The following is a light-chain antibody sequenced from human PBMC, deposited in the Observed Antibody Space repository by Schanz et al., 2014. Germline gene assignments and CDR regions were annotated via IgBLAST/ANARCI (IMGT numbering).Light chain of an antibody. V-gene: IGKV3D-20*02. CDR3: QQRSNWPPSIT. CDR1: QSVSSSY. Sequence: EIVLTQSPATLSLSPGERATLSCRASQSVSSSYLAWYQQKPGQAPRLLIYGASSRATGIPARFSGSGSGTEFTLTISSLQSEDFAVYYCQQRSNWPPSITFGQGTRLEIK. J-gene: IGKJ5*01. CDR2: GAS.